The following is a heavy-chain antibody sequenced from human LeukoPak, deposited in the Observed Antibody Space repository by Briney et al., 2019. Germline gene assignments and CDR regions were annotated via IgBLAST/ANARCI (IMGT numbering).Heavy chain of an antibody. J-gene: IGHJ3*02. D-gene: IGHD1-1*01. V-gene: IGHV1-46*01. Sequence: ASVKVSCKASGYTFTSYYMHWVRQAPGQGLEWMGIINPSGGSTSYAQKFQGRVTMTRDTSTSTVYMELSSLRSEDTAVYYCARSSPPGGPFDAFDIWGQGTMVTVSS. CDR3: ARSSPPGGPFDAFDI. CDR1: GYTFTSYY. CDR2: INPSGGST.